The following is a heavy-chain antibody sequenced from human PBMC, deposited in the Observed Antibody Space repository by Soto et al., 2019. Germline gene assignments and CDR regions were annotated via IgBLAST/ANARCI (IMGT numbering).Heavy chain of an antibody. CDR2: INHSGST. CDR3: ARNFQAATLREYYYYGMDV. V-gene: IGHV4-34*01. J-gene: IGHJ6*02. CDR1: GGSFSGYY. D-gene: IGHD2-15*01. Sequence: PSETLSLTCAVYGGSFSGYYWSWIRQPPGKGLEWIGEINHSGSTNYNPSLKSRVAISVDTSKNQFSLKLSSVTAADTAVYYCARNFQAATLREYYYYGMDVWGQGTTVTVSS.